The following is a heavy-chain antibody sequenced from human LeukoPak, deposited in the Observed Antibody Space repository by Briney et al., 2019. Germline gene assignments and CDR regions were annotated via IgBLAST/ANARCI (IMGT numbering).Heavy chain of an antibody. CDR2: IGISSGNT. Sequence: GGSLRLSCAASGFPFSEYSMNWVRQAPGKGLEWISYIGISSGNTKYADSVKGRFTVSGDNARNSLYLQMNSLRVEDTAVYYCARDHNYAFDNWGQVTLVTVSS. J-gene: IGHJ4*02. D-gene: IGHD1-1*01. V-gene: IGHV3-11*06. CDR1: GFPFSEYS. CDR3: ARDHNYAFDN.